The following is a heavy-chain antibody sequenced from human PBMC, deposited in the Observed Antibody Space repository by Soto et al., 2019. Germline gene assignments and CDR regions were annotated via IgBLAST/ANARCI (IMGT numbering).Heavy chain of an antibody. V-gene: IGHV4-39*01. CDR1: GGSISSTSYY. D-gene: IGHD3-10*01. CDR3: ARQVVDGTMAGAGSFDY. Sequence: QLQLQESGPGLVKPSETLSLTCTVSGGSISSTSYYWVWIRQPPGKGLEWIGSFYYSGSTYYNPSLKSRVTVSVDPSENQFSLKLTSVTAADTAVYYCARQVVDGTMAGAGSFDYWGQGTLVTVSS. J-gene: IGHJ4*02. CDR2: FYYSGST.